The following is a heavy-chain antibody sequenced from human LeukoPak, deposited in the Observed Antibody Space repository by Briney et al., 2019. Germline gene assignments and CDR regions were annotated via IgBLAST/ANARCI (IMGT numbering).Heavy chain of an antibody. CDR1: GFTFSVYA. CDR2: ISGSGSLI. CDR3: ARISGVEWRT. J-gene: IGHJ5*02. V-gene: IGHV3-48*02. D-gene: IGHD3-3*01. Sequence: PGGSLRLSCAASGFTFSVYAMNWVRQAPGKGLEWLSYISGSGSLIYYADSVKGRFTVSRDNAKNSLYLQMNSLRDEDTAVYYCARISGVEWRTWGQGTLVTVSS.